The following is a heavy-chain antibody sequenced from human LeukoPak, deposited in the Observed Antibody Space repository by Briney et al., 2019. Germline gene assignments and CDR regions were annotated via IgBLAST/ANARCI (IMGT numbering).Heavy chain of an antibody. CDR2: ITPIFGTA. CDR1: GGTFSSFA. CDR3: AGRDHDYGDYVYFQH. J-gene: IGHJ1*01. D-gene: IGHD4-17*01. V-gene: IGHV1-69*05. Sequence: SVKVSCKASGGTFSSFAISWVRQAPGQGLEWMGGITPIFGTANYAQKFQGRVTITTDESTSTAYMELSSLRSEDTAVYYCAGRDHDYGDYVYFQHWGQGTLVTVSS.